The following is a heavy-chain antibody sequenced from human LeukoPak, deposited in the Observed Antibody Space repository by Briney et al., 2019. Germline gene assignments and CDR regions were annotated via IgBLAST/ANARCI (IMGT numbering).Heavy chain of an antibody. CDR1: GFTFSSYS. J-gene: IGHJ4*02. Sequence: TGGSLRLSCAAAGFTFSSYSMNWVRHAPGKWLEWVSYIRSSSSTIYYADSVKGRFTISRDNAKDSLYLQMNSVRAADTAVYYCARGLIVVVPAAKEPSGVGGYWSQGSLVTVSS. CDR2: IRSSSSTI. D-gene: IGHD2-2*01. V-gene: IGHV3-48*04. CDR3: ARGLIVVVPAAKEPSGVGGY.